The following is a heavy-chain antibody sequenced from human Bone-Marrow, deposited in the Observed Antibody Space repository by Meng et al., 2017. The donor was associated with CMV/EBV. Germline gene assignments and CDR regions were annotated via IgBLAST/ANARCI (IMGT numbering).Heavy chain of an antibody. D-gene: IGHD2-2*02. CDR1: GYTFTSYY. CDR3: ARGDIVVVPAAIHYYYYGMDV. CDR2: ISAYNGNT. J-gene: IGHJ6*02. V-gene: IGHV1-8*02. Sequence: ASVKVSCKASGYTFTSYYMHWVRQAPGQGLEWMGWISAYNGNTGYAQKFQGRVTMTRNTSISTAYMELSSLRSEDTAVYYCARGDIVVVPAAIHYYYYGMDVWGQGTTVTVSS.